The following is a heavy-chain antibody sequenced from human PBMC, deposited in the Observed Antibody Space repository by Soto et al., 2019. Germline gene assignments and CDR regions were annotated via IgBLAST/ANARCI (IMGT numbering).Heavy chain of an antibody. J-gene: IGHJ4*02. CDR2: ISYEGSHT. V-gene: IGHV3-30*18. Sequence: QVQLVESGGGVVKPGRSLRLSCAASGFIFSSYGMHWVRQAPGKGLEWVAVISYEGSHTYYADSVKGRFTITRDNSKNTLYLQMNSRRPEDTAVYYCAKEVHCGGGSCSWSEGFDYWGQGTLLTVSS. CDR3: AKEVHCGGGSCSWSEGFDY. CDR1: GFIFSSYG. D-gene: IGHD2-15*01.